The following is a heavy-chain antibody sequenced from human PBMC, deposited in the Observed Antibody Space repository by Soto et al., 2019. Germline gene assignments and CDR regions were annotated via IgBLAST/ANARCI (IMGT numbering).Heavy chain of an antibody. CDR2: ISGSGGST. CDR3: AKTDWSCSGGSCYSAYYFDY. Sequence: GGSLRLSCAASGFTFSSYAMSWVRQAPGKGLEWVSAISGSGGSTYYADSVKGRFTISRDNSKNTLYLQMNSLRAEDTAVYYFAKTDWSCSGGSCYSAYYFDYWGQGTLVTVSS. D-gene: IGHD2-15*01. V-gene: IGHV3-23*01. J-gene: IGHJ4*02. CDR1: GFTFSSYA.